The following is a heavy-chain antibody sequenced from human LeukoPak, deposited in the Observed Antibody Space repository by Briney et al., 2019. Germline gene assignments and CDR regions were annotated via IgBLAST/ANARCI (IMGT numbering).Heavy chain of an antibody. J-gene: IGHJ4*02. CDR2: IIPIFGTA. V-gene: IGHV1-69*05. Sequence: SVKVSCKAPGGTFSTYAISWVRQAPGQGLEWMGRIIPIFGTANYAQKFQGRVTITTDESTSTAYMELSSLRSEDTAVYYCASYPSGNAEIGWGQGTLVTVSS. CDR3: ASYPSGNAEIG. D-gene: IGHD1-26*01. CDR1: GGTFSTYA.